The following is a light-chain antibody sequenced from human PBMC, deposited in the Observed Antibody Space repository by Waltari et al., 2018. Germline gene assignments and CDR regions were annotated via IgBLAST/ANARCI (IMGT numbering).Light chain of an antibody. Sequence: DVGLTQSPLSLPVTLGQSASISCRSSQSLVYSDGISYLNWFHQRPGQAPRRLIYKVSFRDSGAPDRVSGSGSGTEFTLMISSVEADDVGVYFCMQATHWPVTFGQGTRLE. J-gene: IGKJ5*01. CDR2: KVS. V-gene: IGKV2-30*01. CDR3: MQATHWPVT. CDR1: QSLVYSDGISY.